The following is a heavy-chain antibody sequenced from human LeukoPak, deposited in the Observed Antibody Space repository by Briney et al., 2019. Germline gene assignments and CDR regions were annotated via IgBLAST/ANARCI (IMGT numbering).Heavy chain of an antibody. V-gene: IGHV3-53*01. CDR3: ARDGPYSTGWALWDY. CDR2: LYGARDT. J-gene: IGHJ4*02. Sequence: PGLSLRLSCAASGFTVSSTYMSWVRQGPGKGPDWDSVLYGARDTYCADSLKGRFPISTDNSKTTLYLQMNSLRADNTAVYYCARDGPYSTGWALWDYWGQGTLVTVSS. CDR1: GFTVSSTY. D-gene: IGHD6-19*01.